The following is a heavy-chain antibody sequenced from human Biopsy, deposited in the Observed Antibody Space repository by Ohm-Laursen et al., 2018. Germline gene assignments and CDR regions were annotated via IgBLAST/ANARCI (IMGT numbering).Heavy chain of an antibody. CDR1: GGFISTYY. D-gene: IGHD3-22*01. V-gene: IGHV4-4*07. Sequence: GTLSLTCPVSGGFISTYYWNWIRQPAGKALEWIGRIYNTGSTNYNPSLQSRVTMSVDTSKNQFSLKMSSVTAADTAVYYCARDLPYYENSGYGAFDMWGQGTMVTVSS. CDR3: ARDLPYYENSGYGAFDM. CDR2: IYNTGST. J-gene: IGHJ3*02.